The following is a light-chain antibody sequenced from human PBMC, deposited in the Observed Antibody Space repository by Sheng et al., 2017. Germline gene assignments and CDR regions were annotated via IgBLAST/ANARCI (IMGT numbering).Light chain of an antibody. CDR2: WAS. Sequence: DIVMTQSPDSLAVSLGERATINCKSSQSVLYTSNNNNCLAWYQQKPGQPPRLLIYWASTRESGVPDRFSGSGSGTDFTLTISSLQAEDVAVYYCQQYYIPPLTFGGGTKVEIK. V-gene: IGKV4-1*01. CDR3: QQYYIPPLT. J-gene: IGKJ4*01. CDR1: QSVLYTSNNNNC.